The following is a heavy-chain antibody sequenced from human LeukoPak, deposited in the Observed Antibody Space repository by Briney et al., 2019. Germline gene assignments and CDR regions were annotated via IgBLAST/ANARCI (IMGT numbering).Heavy chain of an antibody. J-gene: IGHJ4*02. CDR2: INHSGST. CDR1: GGSFSGYY. CDR3: ASLGDGYKQF. D-gene: IGHD5-12*01. V-gene: IGHV4-34*01. Sequence: PSETLSLTCAVYGGSFSGYYWSWIRQPPGKGLEWIGEINHSGSTNYNPSLKSRVTISVDTSKNQFSLKLSSVTAADTAVYYCASLGDGYKQFWGQGTPVTVSS.